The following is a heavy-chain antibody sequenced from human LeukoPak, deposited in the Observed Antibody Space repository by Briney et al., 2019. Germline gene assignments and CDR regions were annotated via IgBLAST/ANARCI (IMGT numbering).Heavy chain of an antibody. J-gene: IGHJ4*02. CDR2: IIPIFGTA. V-gene: IGHV1-69*05. CDR3: ARDQVGWPFDY. D-gene: IGHD6-19*01. CDR1: GGTFSSYA. Sequence: GASVKVPCKASGGTFSSYAISWVRQAPRQGLEWMGRIIPIFGTANYAQKFQGRVTITTDESTSTAYMELSSLISEDTAVYYCARDQVGWPFDYWGQGTLVTVSS.